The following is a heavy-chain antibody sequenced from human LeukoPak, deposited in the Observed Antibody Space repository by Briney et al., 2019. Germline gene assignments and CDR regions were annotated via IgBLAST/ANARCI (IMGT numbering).Heavy chain of an antibody. J-gene: IGHJ4*02. Sequence: GGSLRLSCAASGFTSSSYWMHWVRQAPEKGLVWVSRINRDGSDTTCADSLKGRFTISRDNAKNTLYLQMNSLRAEDTAVYYCARGDRSSSLDYWGQGTLVTVSS. CDR3: ARGDRSSSLDY. CDR2: INRDGSDT. D-gene: IGHD6-6*01. CDR1: GFTSSSYW. V-gene: IGHV3-74*03.